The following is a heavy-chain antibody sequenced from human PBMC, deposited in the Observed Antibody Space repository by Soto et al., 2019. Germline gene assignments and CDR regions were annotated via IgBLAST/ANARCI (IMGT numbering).Heavy chain of an antibody. CDR2: IRSKAYNYAT. CDR1: GFTFSGSA. Sequence: EVQLVESGGGVVQPGGSLKLSCAASGFTFSGSAMHWVRQASGKGLEWVGRIRSKAYNYATVYAASVKGRFTISRDDSKNTAYLQMSSLKTEDTAVYYCTRHYYGSGSYYNWGQGTLVTVSS. J-gene: IGHJ4*02. CDR3: TRHYYGSGSYYN. V-gene: IGHV3-73*02. D-gene: IGHD3-10*01.